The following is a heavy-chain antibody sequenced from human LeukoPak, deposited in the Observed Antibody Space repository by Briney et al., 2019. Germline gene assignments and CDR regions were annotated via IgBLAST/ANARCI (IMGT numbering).Heavy chain of an antibody. Sequence: GSLRLSCSASGLTFGLYSMHWVRQAPGKGLEWIGYIYYSGTTNYNPSLKSRVTISVDTSKNQFSLKLYSVTAADTALYYCARGSRAAAANFDYWGQGTLVTVSS. V-gene: IGHV4-59*01. J-gene: IGHJ4*02. CDR3: ARGSRAAAANFDY. D-gene: IGHD6-13*01. CDR2: IYYSGTT. CDR1: GLTFGLYS.